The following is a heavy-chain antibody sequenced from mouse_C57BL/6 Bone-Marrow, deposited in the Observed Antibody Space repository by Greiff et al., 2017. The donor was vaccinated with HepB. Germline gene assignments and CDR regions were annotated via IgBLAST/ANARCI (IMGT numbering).Heavy chain of an antibody. CDR2: IWRGGST. D-gene: IGHD2-1*01. V-gene: IGHV2-5*01. CDR1: GFSLTSYG. CDR3: AKNRGVYGNYVGWFAY. J-gene: IGHJ3*01. Sequence: VRLMESGPGLVQPSQSLSITCTVSGFSLTSYGVHWVRQSPGKGLEWLGVIWRGGSTDYNAAFMSRLSITKDNSKSQVFFKMNSLQADDTAIYYCAKNRGVYGNYVGWFAYWGQGTLVTVSA.